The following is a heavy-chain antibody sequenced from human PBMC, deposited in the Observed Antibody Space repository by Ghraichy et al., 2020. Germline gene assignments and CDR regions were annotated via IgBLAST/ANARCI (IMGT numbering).Heavy chain of an antibody. Sequence: ASVKVSCKASGYTFTSYGISWVRQAPGQGLEWMGWISAYNGNTNYAQKLQGRVTMTTDTSTSTAYMELRSLRSDDTAVYYCARDRNWNYEYDAFDIWDQGTMVTVSS. CDR2: ISAYNGNT. J-gene: IGHJ3*02. D-gene: IGHD1-7*01. CDR3: ARDRNWNYEYDAFDI. CDR1: GYTFTSYG. V-gene: IGHV1-18*01.